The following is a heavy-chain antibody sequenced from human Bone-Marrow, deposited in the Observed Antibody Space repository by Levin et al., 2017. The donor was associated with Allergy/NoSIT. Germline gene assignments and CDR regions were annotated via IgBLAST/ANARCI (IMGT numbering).Heavy chain of an antibody. CDR3: ARGIVIVPAAARANPVDF. Sequence: KPGGSLRLSCAASGFTFSRFPMSWVRQAPGKGLEWVSSITSSSSDIYYADSVEGRFTVSRDNAKTSLYLQMNSLRADDTAVYYCARGIVIVPAAARANPVDFWGQGTLVTVSS. D-gene: IGHD2-2*01. CDR1: GFTFSRFP. V-gene: IGHV3-21*01. J-gene: IGHJ4*02. CDR2: ITSSSSDI.